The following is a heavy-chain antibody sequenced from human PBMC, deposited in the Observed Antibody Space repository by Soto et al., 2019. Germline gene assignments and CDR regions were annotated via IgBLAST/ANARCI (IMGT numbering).Heavy chain of an antibody. Sequence: QVQLVESGGGLVKPGGSLRLSCAASGFTFGDYYLNWIRQAPGKGLEWISYISSSSSYTNYADSVKGGFTISRDNAKNTLYLEMKSLRADDTAVYYCARDRSRVVTAFDSWGRGTLVTVSS. V-gene: IGHV3-11*06. CDR1: GFTFGDYY. D-gene: IGHD2-21*02. CDR2: ISSSSSYT. J-gene: IGHJ4*02. CDR3: ARDRSRVVTAFDS.